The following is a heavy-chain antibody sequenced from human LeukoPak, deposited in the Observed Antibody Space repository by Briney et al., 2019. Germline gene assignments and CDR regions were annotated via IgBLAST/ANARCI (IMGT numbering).Heavy chain of an antibody. CDR2: INPNSGGT. D-gene: IGHD5-24*01. J-gene: IGHJ4*02. V-gene: IGHV1-2*02. Sequence: GASVKVSCKASGYTFTGYYMHWVRQAPGQGLEWVGWINPNSGGTNYAQKFQGRVTMTRDTSISTAYMELSRLRSDDTAVYYCARDDSYRWVFDYWGQGTLVTVSS. CDR3: ARDDSYRWVFDY. CDR1: GYTFTGYY.